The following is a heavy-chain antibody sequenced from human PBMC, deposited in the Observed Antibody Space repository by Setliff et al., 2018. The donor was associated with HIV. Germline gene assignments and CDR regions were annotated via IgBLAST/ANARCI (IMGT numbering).Heavy chain of an antibody. D-gene: IGHD3-9*01. J-gene: IGHJ3*02. CDR3: ATDGSYDILTGPTPGAFDI. CDR2: FDPEDDET. CDR1: GYTLTELS. V-gene: IGHV1-24*01. Sequence: ASVKVSCKVSGYTLTELSIHWVRQAPGKGLEWMGGFDPEDDETIYAQKFQGRVTMTEDTSTDTAYMELSSLTSEDTAMYYCATDGSYDILTGPTPGAFDIWGQGTMVTVSS.